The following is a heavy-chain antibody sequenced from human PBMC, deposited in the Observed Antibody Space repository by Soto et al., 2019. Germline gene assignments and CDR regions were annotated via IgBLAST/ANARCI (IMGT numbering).Heavy chain of an antibody. D-gene: IGHD3-9*01. CDR1: GYTFTSYD. J-gene: IGHJ6*02. CDR2: MNPNSGNT. V-gene: IGHV1-8*01. Sequence: QVQLVQSGAEVKKPGASVKVSCKASGYTFTSYDINWVRQATGQGLEWMGWMNPNSGNTGYAQKFQGRVTMTRNTSISTAYMELSSLRSEDTAVYYCARGGHDILTGYYKEYYYYGMDVWGQGTTVTVSS. CDR3: ARGGHDILTGYYKEYYYYGMDV.